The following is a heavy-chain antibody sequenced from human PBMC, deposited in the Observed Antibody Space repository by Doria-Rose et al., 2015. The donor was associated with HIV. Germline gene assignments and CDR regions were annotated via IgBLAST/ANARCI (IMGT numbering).Heavy chain of an antibody. Sequence: SGPVLVEPTDTLTLTCTVSGVSLSSPGMGVSWIRQPPGKALEWLANIFSDDERSYKTSLKSRLTISRGTSKSQVVLTMTDMDPVDTATYYCARIKSSRWYHKYYFDFWGQGTLVIVSA. CDR3: ARIKSSRWYHKYYFDF. CDR2: IFSDDER. V-gene: IGHV2-26*01. CDR1: GVSLSSPGMG. D-gene: IGHD6-13*01. J-gene: IGHJ4*02.